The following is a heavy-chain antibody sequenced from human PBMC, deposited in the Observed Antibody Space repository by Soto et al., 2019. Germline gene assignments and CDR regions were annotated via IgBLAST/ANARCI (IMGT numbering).Heavy chain of an antibody. CDR3: AKAYCSSTSCDRYYYYGMDV. CDR1: GFTFDDYA. J-gene: IGHJ6*02. CDR2: ISWDGGST. V-gene: IGHV3-43D*04. D-gene: IGHD2-2*01. Sequence: GGSLRLSCAASGFTFDDYAMHWVRQAPGKGLEWVSLISWDGGSTYYADSVKGRFTISRDNSKNSLYLQMNSLRAEDTALYYCAKAYCSSTSCDRYYYYGMDVWGQGTTVTVSS.